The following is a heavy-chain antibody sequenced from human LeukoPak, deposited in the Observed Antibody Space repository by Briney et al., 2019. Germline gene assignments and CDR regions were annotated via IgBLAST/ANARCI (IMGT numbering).Heavy chain of an antibody. D-gene: IGHD2-15*01. Sequence: PGGSLRLSCATSGFTFSSYAISWVRQAPGKGLEWVSAISGSGGSTYYADSVRGRFTISRDNSKNMLYLQMNSLRAEDTAVYYCAKTKLGYCSGGSCYSRHYRLDYWGQGTLVTVYS. CDR1: GFTFSSYA. CDR2: ISGSGGST. J-gene: IGHJ4*02. CDR3: AKTKLGYCSGGSCYSRHYRLDY. V-gene: IGHV3-23*01.